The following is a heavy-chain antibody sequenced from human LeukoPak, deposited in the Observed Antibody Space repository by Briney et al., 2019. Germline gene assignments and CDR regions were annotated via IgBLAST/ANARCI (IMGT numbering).Heavy chain of an antibody. Sequence: GESLKVSCKASGYTFTAFYIHWVRQAPGQGLEWMGWINPNSGGTNYAQKFQGRVTLTRDTSISTVYMELSGLTSDDTAVYYCARGYCSGGSCYWFDPWGQGTLVTVSS. CDR3: ARGYCSGGSCYWFDP. V-gene: IGHV1-2*02. CDR1: GYTFTAFY. D-gene: IGHD2-15*01. CDR2: INPNSGGT. J-gene: IGHJ5*02.